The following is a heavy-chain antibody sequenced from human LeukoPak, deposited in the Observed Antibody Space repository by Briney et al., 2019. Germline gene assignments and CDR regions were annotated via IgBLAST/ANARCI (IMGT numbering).Heavy chain of an antibody. V-gene: IGHV1-2*02. Sequence: ASVKVACKASGYTLRDYYIYWVRQAPGQGLGWLGWLNPHSGGTNYAQKFQGRVTLTSDTSISTAYMELSPLTSDDTAIYYCARGLRIINGLDVWGQGTTVIVSS. J-gene: IGHJ6*02. CDR3: ARGLRIINGLDV. D-gene: IGHD2-15*01. CDR1: GYTLRDYY. CDR2: LNPHSGGT.